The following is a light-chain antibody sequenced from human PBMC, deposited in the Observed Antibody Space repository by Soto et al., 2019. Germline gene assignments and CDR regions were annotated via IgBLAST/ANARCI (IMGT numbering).Light chain of an antibody. Sequence: DIQLTQSPSSLSAYVGDRVTITCRASETIARYLNWYQQKPGKAPNLLIYAASTLKSGFPSRFSGTGSGTDFTLTISRLQPEDFATYYCQQSYSTLWTFGQGTKVDIK. V-gene: IGKV1-39*01. CDR1: ETIARY. CDR2: AAS. CDR3: QQSYSTLWT. J-gene: IGKJ1*01.